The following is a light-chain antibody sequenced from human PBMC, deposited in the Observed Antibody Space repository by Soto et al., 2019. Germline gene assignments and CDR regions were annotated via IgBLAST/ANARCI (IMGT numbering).Light chain of an antibody. V-gene: IGKV1-27*01. J-gene: IGKJ3*01. Sequence: DIQMTQSPSSLSASVGDRVTITCRASQGISNYLAWYQQKPGQVPELLIYGESTLKSGVPSRFSGSGSGTDFTLTIGSLQPEDVATYDCQKYNSAPFTFGPGTKVDIK. CDR1: QGISNY. CDR2: GES. CDR3: QKYNSAPFT.